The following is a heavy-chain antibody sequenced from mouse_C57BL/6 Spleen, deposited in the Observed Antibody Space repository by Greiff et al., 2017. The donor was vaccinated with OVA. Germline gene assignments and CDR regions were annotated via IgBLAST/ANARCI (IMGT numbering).Heavy chain of an antibody. Sequence: ESGPGLVKPSQSLSLTCSVTGYSITSGYFWNWIRQFPGNKLEWMGYISYDGSHNYNPSLKNRISITRDTSKNHFFLKLNSVTTEDTATFYCAREWAYDYDDYIDYWGQGTTLTVSS. V-gene: IGHV3-6*01. CDR1: GYSITSGYF. D-gene: IGHD2-4*01. J-gene: IGHJ2*01. CDR3: AREWAYDYDDYIDY. CDR2: ISYDGSH.